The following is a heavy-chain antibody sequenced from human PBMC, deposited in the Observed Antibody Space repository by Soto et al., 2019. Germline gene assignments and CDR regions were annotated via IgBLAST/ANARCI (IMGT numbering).Heavy chain of an antibody. CDR1: GITVSSCA. J-gene: IGHJ4*02. D-gene: IGHD1-26*01. V-gene: IGHV3-64*01. Sequence: GITVSSCALIWDRQAPGRGLEYVSTISRNGGSTYNANSVKGRFTISRDNSKNTLYLQMGSLRTEDMALYYCAREGGSYYFDYWGQGTLVTVSS. CDR2: ISRNGGST. CDR3: AREGGSYYFDY.